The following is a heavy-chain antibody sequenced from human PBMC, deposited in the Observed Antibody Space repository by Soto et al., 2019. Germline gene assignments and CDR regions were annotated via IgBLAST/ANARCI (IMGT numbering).Heavy chain of an antibody. J-gene: IGHJ4*02. V-gene: IGHV3-74*03. CDR1: GFTFSNYW. D-gene: IGHD3-3*01. CDR3: AKGTEYGVVLMSTFDY. Sequence: GGSLRLSCAASGFTFSNYWMHWVRQAPGKGLVWVSRSNMVGTTTKNADSVKGRFTISRDNAKNSLYLQMNSLSTEDTALYFCAKGTEYGVVLMSTFDYWGQGTLVTVSS. CDR2: SNMVGTTT.